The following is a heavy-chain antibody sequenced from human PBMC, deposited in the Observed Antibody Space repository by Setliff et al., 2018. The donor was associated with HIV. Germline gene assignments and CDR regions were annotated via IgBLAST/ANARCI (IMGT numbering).Heavy chain of an antibody. CDR2: IYYTGST. J-gene: IGHJ4*02. D-gene: IGHD4-17*01. V-gene: IGHV4-59*01. Sequence: PSETLSLTCRVSGGSIRDYYWNWIRQPAGKGLEWIGYIYYTGSTNYNPSLKSRLTISVDTSKNQFSLKLRSVTAADTAVYYCARDPPGYGDSNDYWGQGTLVTVSS. CDR3: ARDPPGYGDSNDY. CDR1: GGSIRDYY.